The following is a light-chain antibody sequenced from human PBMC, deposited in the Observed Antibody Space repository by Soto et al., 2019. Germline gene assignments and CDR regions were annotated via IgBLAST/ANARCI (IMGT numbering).Light chain of an antibody. Sequence: QSALTQPRSVSASPGQSVTISCTGGSTDVSGYNYVSWYQQHPGQAPKLMIYDVSKRPSGVPDRFSGSKSGNTASLTISGLQAEDEADYYCCSYAGSYTWVFGGGTKVTVL. J-gene: IGLJ3*02. CDR2: DVS. CDR3: CSYAGSYTWV. CDR1: STDVSGYNY. V-gene: IGLV2-11*01.